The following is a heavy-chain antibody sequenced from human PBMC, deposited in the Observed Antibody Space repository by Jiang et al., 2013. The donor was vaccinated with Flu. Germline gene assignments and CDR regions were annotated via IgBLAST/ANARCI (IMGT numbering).Heavy chain of an antibody. V-gene: IGHV1-69*05. CDR1: GGTFSSYA. CDR3: ARPHLEEDLRAFXI. Sequence: SGAEVKKPGSSVKVSCKASGGTFSSYAISWVRQAPGQGLEWMGGIIPIFGTANYAQKFQGRVTITTDKSTSTAYMELSSLRSEDTAVYYCARPHLEEDLRAFXIWGRGTMVTVSS. CDR2: IIPIFGTA. D-gene: IGHD3/OR15-3a*01. J-gene: IGHJ3*02.